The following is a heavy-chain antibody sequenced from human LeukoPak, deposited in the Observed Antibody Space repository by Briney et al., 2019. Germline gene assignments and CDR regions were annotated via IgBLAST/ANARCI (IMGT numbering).Heavy chain of an antibody. CDR1: GYTFTGYY. D-gene: IGHD3-10*01. CDR2: INPNSGGT. Sequence: ASVKVSCKASGYTFTGYYMHWVRQAPGQGLEWMGWINPNSGGTNYAQKFQGRVTMTRDTSISTAYMELSRLRSDDTAVYYCAREGLVLWLGRSRAKDYWGQGTLSPSPQ. V-gene: IGHV1-2*02. J-gene: IGHJ4*02. CDR3: AREGLVLWLGRSRAKDY.